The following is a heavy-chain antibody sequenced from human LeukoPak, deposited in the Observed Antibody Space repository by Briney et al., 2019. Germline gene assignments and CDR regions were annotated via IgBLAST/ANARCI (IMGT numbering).Heavy chain of an antibody. V-gene: IGHV3-48*03. D-gene: IGHD2-8*01. CDR1: GFTFSSYE. Sequence: GGSLRLSCAASGFTFSSYEMNWVRQAPGKGLEWVSYISSSGSTIYYADSVKGRFTISRDNAKNSLYLQMNSLRAEDTAVYYCARDIGLDYGMDVWGQGTTVTVSS. CDR3: ARDIGLDYGMDV. CDR2: ISSSGSTI. J-gene: IGHJ6*02.